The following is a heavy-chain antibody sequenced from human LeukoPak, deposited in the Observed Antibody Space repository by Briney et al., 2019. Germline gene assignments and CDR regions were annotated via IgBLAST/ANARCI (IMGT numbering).Heavy chain of an antibody. CDR3: ARVSRDGGY. D-gene: IGHD3-16*01. Sequence: SETLSLTCTVSGGSISSYYWSWIRQPPGKGLEWIGYIYYSGSTNYNPSLKSRVTISVDTSKNQFSLKLSSVTAADTAVYYCARVSRDGGYWGQGTLVTVSS. CDR1: GGSISSYY. CDR2: IYYSGST. V-gene: IGHV4-59*01. J-gene: IGHJ4*02.